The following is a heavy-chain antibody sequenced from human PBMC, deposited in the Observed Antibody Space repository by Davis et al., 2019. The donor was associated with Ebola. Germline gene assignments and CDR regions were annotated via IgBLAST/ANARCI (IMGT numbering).Heavy chain of an antibody. CDR3: ARQPGAGWFDP. CDR1: GYSFTSYW. CDR2: IYPDDSET. D-gene: IGHD7-27*01. J-gene: IGHJ5*02. V-gene: IGHV5-51*01. Sequence: PGGSLRLSCKGSGYSFTSYWIGWVRQMPGKGLEFMGIIYPDDSETRYSPSFQGQVYISADKSISTAYLQWSSLEASDTAMYYCARQPGAGWFDPWGQGTLVIVSS.